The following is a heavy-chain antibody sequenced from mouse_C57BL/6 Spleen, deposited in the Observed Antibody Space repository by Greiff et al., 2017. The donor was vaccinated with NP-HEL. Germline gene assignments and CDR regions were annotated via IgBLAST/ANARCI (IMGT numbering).Heavy chain of an antibody. CDR2: INPSTGGT. D-gene: IGHD2-5*01. J-gene: IGHJ4*01. Sequence: VQLQQSGPELVKPGASVKISCKASGYSFTGYYMNWVKQSPEKSLEWIGEINPSTGGTTYNQKFKAKATLTVDKSSSTAYMQLKSLTSEDSAVYYCAIYSNFAMDYWGQGTSVTVSS. CDR1: GYSFTGYY. V-gene: IGHV1-42*01. CDR3: AIYSNFAMDY.